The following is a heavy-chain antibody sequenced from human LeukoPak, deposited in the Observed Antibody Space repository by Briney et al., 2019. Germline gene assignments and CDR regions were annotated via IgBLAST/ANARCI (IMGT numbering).Heavy chain of an antibody. D-gene: IGHD6-19*01. Sequence: GGSLRLSCAASGFTFSSYEMNWVRQAPGKGLEWVSYISSSGSTIYYADSVKGRFTISRDNAKNSLYLEMNSLRAEDTAVYYCARDNSWYSSGWYFDYWGQGTLVTVSS. CDR2: ISSSGSTI. J-gene: IGHJ4*02. CDR1: GFTFSSYE. V-gene: IGHV3-48*03. CDR3: ARDNSWYSSGWYFDY.